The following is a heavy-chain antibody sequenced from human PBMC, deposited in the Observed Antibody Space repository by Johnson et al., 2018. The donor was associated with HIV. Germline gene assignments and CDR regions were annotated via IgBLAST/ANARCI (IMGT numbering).Heavy chain of an antibody. CDR1: GFTLSINY. CDR3: ARGMYGDAFDI. J-gene: IGHJ3*02. D-gene: IGHD2-8*01. V-gene: IGHV3-53*01. CDR2: IYSGGST. Sequence: EQLVESGGASIQPGGSLRLSCAASGFTLSINYMSWVRQAPGKGLEWVSVIYSGGSTYYADSVKGRFTISRDNAKNSLYLQMNSLRAEDTAVYYCARGMYGDAFDIWGQGTMVTVSS.